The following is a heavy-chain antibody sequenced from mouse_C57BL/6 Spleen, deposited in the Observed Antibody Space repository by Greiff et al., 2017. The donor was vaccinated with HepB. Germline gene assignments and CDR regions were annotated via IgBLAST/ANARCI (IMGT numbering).Heavy chain of an antibody. J-gene: IGHJ3*01. V-gene: IGHV1-15*01. CDR2: IDPETGGT. Sequence: VKLMESGAELVRPGASVTLSCKASGYTFTDYEMHWVKQTPVHGLEWIGAIDPETGGTAYNQKFKGKAILTADKSSSTAYMELRSLTSEDSAVYYCTGARRGFAYWGQGTLVTVSA. CDR3: TGARRGFAY. CDR1: GYTFTDYE. D-gene: IGHD3-3*01.